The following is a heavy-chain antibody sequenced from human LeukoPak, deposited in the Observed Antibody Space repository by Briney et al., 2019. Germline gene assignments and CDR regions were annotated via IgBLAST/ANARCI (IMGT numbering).Heavy chain of an antibody. D-gene: IGHD5-24*01. Sequence: SETLSITCTVSGYSISSGYYWGWIRQPPGKGLEWIGSIYHSGSTYYNPSLKSRVTISVDTSKNQFSLKLSSVTAADTAVYYCARTSEMATIRGFDYWGQGTLVTVSS. CDR1: GYSISSGYY. CDR3: ARTSEMATIRGFDY. V-gene: IGHV4-38-2*02. CDR2: IYHSGST. J-gene: IGHJ4*02.